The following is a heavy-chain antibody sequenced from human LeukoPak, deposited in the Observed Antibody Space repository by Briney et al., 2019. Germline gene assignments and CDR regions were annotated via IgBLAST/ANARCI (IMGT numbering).Heavy chain of an antibody. CDR1: GYNFINYW. CDR2: VNPGDSDT. J-gene: IGHJ6*02. CDR3: ARLTLANFDATPGGYHFYGMDV. V-gene: IGHV5-51*01. Sequence: GESLKISCKGSGYNFINYWIGWVRQMPGTGLEWMGVVNPGDSDTRYSPSFRGQVTVSADKSISTAYLQWNNLKASDTAIYYCARLTLANFDATPGGYHFYGMDVWGQGTTVTVSS. D-gene: IGHD3-10*01.